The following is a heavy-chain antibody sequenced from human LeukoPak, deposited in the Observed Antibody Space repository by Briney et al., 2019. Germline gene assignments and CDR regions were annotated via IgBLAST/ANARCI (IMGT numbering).Heavy chain of an antibody. J-gene: IGHJ6*02. Sequence: SETLSLTCTVSGGSISSYYWSWIRQPAGKGLEWIGRIYTSGSTNYNPSLKSRVTMSVDTSKNQFSLKLSSVTAADTAVYYCARVRYCSSTSCLYGMDVWGQGTTVTVSS. CDR3: ARVRYCSSTSCLYGMDV. CDR1: GGSISSYY. V-gene: IGHV4-4*07. CDR2: IYTSGST. D-gene: IGHD2-2*01.